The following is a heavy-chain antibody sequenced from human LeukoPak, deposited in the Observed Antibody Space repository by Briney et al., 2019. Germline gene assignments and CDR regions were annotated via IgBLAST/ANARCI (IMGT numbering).Heavy chain of an antibody. J-gene: IGHJ5*02. D-gene: IGHD2-21*01. CDR2: IYHSGST. V-gene: IGHV4-38-2*02. CDR3: ARDLAYCGGDCYS. Sequence: SETLSLTCTVPGYSISSGYYWGWIRQPPGKGLEWIGSIYHSGSTYYNPSLESRVTISVDTSKNQFSLKLSSVTAADTAVYYCARDLAYCGGDCYSWGQGTLVTVSS. CDR1: GYSISSGYY.